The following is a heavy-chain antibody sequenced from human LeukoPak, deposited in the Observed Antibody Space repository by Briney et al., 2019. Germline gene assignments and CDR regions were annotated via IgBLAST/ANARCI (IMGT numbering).Heavy chain of an antibody. CDR3: AKVLDYGDYGGFDF. D-gene: IGHD4-17*01. CDR1: GFTFNNYG. CDR2: IRYDGSSK. Sequence: PGGTLRLSCAVSGFTFNNYGMHWVRQAPGKGLQWVAFIRYDGSSKYYADSVKGRFTISKDNSKNTLYLQMNSLRADDTAVYYCAKVLDYGDYGGFDFWGQGTLVTVSS. J-gene: IGHJ4*02. V-gene: IGHV3-30*02.